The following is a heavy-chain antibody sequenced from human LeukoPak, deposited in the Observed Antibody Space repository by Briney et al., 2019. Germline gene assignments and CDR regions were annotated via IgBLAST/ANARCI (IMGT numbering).Heavy chain of an antibody. V-gene: IGHV3-74*01. D-gene: IGHD1-14*01. CDR1: GFTFSNFP. CDR2: FNSDGITT. Sequence: GGSLRLSCAASGFTFSNFPMTWVRQAPGKGLVWVSRFNSDGITTSYADSVKGRFAISRDNAKNTLYLQMNSLRAEDTAVYYCARGRYYLDSWGQGTLVTVSS. CDR3: ARGRYYLDS. J-gene: IGHJ4*02.